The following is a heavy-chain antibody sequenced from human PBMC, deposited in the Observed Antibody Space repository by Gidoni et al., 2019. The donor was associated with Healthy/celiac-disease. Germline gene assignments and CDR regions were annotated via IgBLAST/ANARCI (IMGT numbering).Heavy chain of an antibody. Sequence: QVQLVESGGGVVQPGGSLSLPCAASGFTSSSYGMHWVRQAPGKGLEWVALIRYDGSNKYYADSVTGRFTISRDNSKTTRYLQMNSLRAEDTAVYYCAKDIGFGDYGDYNWFDPWGQGTLVTVSS. CDR2: IRYDGSNK. D-gene: IGHD4-17*01. CDR3: AKDIGFGDYGDYNWFDP. V-gene: IGHV3-30*02. J-gene: IGHJ5*02. CDR1: GFTSSSYG.